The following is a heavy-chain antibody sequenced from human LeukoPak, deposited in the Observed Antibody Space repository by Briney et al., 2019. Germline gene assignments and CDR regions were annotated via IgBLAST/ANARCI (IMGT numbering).Heavy chain of an antibody. CDR3: AGDYGSGSYGY. Sequence: PGGSLRLSCAASGFTFSGYGMHWVRQAPGKGLEWVSSISSSSSYIYYADSVKGRFTISRDNAKNSLYLQMNSLRAEDTAVYYCAGDYGSGSYGYWGQGTLVTVSS. D-gene: IGHD3-10*01. V-gene: IGHV3-21*01. J-gene: IGHJ4*02. CDR1: GFTFSGYG. CDR2: ISSSSSYI.